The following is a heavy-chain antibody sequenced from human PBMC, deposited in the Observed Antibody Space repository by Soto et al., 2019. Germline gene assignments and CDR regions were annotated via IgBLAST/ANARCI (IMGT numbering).Heavy chain of an antibody. CDR3: ARGGLVVVPAAMGNYYHYVDV. V-gene: IGHV1-8*01. Sequence: ASVEVSCKASGYTFTSYDINWVRQAAGQGLEWMGWMNPNSGNTDYAQKFQGRVTMTRNTSISTAYMELSSLRSEDTAVYYCARGGLVVVPAAMGNYYHYVDVWGKGTTVTVSS. D-gene: IGHD2-2*01. CDR1: GYTFTSYD. J-gene: IGHJ6*03. CDR2: MNPNSGNT.